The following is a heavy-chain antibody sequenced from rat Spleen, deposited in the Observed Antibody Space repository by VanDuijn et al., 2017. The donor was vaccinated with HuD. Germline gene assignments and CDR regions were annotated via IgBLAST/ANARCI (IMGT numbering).Heavy chain of an antibody. D-gene: IGHD2-5*01. J-gene: IGHJ2*01. CDR1: GFTFSDFY. Sequence: EVQLVESGGDLMQPGRSLKLSCAASGFTFSDFYMAWVRQAPKKGLEWVATISYDGSSTYYRDSVKGRFTISRDNAKSTLYLQMNSPTSEDTATYYCTRGGYFRHWGQGVMVTVSS. V-gene: IGHV5-7*01. CDR3: TRGGYFRH. CDR2: ISYDGSST.